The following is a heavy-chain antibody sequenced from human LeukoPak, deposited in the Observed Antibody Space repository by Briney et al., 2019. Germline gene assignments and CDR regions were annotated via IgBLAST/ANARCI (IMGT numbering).Heavy chain of an antibody. CDR1: GFTFSTYS. CDR2: ISSSSSTI. V-gene: IGHV3-48*01. J-gene: IGHJ5*02. CDR3: ASSSGWGKNWFDP. Sequence: GGSLRLSCAASGFTFSTYSMNWVRQAPGKGLEWVSYISSSSSTIYYADSVKGRFTISRDNAKNSLYLQMNSLRAEDTAVYYCASSSGWGKNWFDPWGQGTLVTVSS. D-gene: IGHD7-27*01.